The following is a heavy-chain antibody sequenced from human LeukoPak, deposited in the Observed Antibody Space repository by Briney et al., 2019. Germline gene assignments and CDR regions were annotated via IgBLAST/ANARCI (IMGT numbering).Heavy chain of an antibody. Sequence: GGSLRLSCAASGFTFNNAWMNWVRQAPGKGLEWVSYISSSSSTIYYADSVKGRFTISRDNAKNSLYLQMNSLRAEDTAVYYCARGRVTMVRGVIPYFDYWGQGTLVTVSS. CDR3: ARGRVTMVRGVIPYFDY. CDR1: GFTFNNAW. D-gene: IGHD3-10*01. J-gene: IGHJ4*02. V-gene: IGHV3-48*01. CDR2: ISSSSSTI.